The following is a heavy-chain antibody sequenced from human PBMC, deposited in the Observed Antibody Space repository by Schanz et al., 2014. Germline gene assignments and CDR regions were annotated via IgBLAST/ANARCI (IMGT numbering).Heavy chain of an antibody. V-gene: IGHV3-21*01. CDR2: ISSSSSYI. J-gene: IGHJ4*02. Sequence: VQLVESGGGVVQPGRSLRLSCAASGFIFSSYGLHWVRQAPGKGLEWVSSISSSSSYIYYADSVKGRFTISRDNAKNSLYLQMNSLRAEDTAVYYCARANYRRKINFDYWGRGTLVTVSS. CDR1: GFIFSSYG. D-gene: IGHD3-10*01. CDR3: ARANYRRKINFDY.